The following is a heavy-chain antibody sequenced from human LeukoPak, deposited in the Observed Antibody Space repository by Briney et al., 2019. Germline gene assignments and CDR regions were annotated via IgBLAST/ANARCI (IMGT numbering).Heavy chain of an antibody. Sequence: KASETLSLTCTVSGYSISSGYYWGWIRQPPGKGLEWIRTIYHRGSTSYNPSLKSRVTISVDTSKNQFSLKLSSVTAADTAVYYCARVRWWGTAMVAAFDIWGQGTMVTVSS. CDR3: ARVRWWGTAMVAAFDI. V-gene: IGHV4-38-2*02. CDR1: GYSISSGYY. CDR2: IYHRGST. J-gene: IGHJ3*02. D-gene: IGHD5-18*01.